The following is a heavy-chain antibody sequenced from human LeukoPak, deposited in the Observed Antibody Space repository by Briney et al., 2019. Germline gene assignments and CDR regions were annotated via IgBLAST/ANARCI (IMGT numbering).Heavy chain of an antibody. CDR2: MNPSGGST. CDR3: ARDPGSRFGEFHDYFDY. J-gene: IGHJ4*02. Sequence: ASVKVSCKASGYNFRSYYVHWVRQAPAQGLEWLGVMNPSGGSTTYAQNFQGRVTMTRDTSTRTVYMEVSSLRSEDTAVYYCARDPGSRFGEFHDYFDYWGQGTLVTVSS. V-gene: IGHV1-46*01. CDR1: GYNFRSYY. D-gene: IGHD3-10*01.